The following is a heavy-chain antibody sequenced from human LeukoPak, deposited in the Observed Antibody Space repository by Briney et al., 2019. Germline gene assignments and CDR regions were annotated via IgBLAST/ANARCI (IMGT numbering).Heavy chain of an antibody. CDR2: IYYSGST. V-gene: IGHV4-39*07. D-gene: IGHD1-1*01. CDR1: GGSISSSSYY. J-gene: IGHJ5*02. Sequence: PSETLSLTCTVSGGSISSSSYYWGWIRQPPGKGLEWIGSIYYSGSTYYNPSLKSRVTISVDTSKNQFSLMLSSVTAADTAVYYCARTAGTLTGFDPWGQGTLVTVSS. CDR3: ARTAGTLTGFDP.